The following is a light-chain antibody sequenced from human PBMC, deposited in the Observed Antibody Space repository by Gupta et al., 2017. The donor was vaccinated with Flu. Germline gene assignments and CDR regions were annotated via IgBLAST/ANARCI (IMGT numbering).Light chain of an antibody. Sequence: EIVMTQSPATLSLSPGERATLSCRASQSVSNNLAWYQQKPGQAPRRLIYGPSTRAADIPARFSGRGSGTEFTLTISSLQSEDFAVYYCQHYDKWPWTFGQGTKVEIK. CDR2: GPS. CDR1: QSVSNN. V-gene: IGKV3-15*01. J-gene: IGKJ1*01. CDR3: QHYDKWPWT.